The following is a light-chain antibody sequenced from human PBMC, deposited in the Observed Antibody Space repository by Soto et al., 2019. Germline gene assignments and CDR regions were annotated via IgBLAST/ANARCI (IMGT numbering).Light chain of an antibody. V-gene: IGLV2-8*01. CDR1: SSDVGAYNY. CDR3: SSHGASNSIYV. CDR2: EVS. Sequence: QSVLTQPPSASGSPGQSVTISCIGTSSDVGAYNYVSWYQQHPGKVPKLMIYEVSKRPSGVPDRFSASKSGNTASLTVSGLQAEDDAAYYCSSHGASNSIYVFGTGTKVTVL. J-gene: IGLJ1*01.